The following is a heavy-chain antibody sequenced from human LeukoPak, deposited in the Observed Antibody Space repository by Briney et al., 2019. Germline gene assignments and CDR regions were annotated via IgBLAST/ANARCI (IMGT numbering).Heavy chain of an antibody. J-gene: IGHJ5*02. Sequence: GASVKVSCKTSGYNFTRYGVTWVRQAPGQGLEWMAWISAYSGNTDYTQKFQGRVTVTTDTSRSTAYMEVRGLRSDDTAVYYCARDFRAAMVSDWFDPWGQGTLVTVSS. V-gene: IGHV1-18*01. CDR3: ARDFRAAMVSDWFDP. D-gene: IGHD5-18*01. CDR1: GYNFTRYG. CDR2: ISAYSGNT.